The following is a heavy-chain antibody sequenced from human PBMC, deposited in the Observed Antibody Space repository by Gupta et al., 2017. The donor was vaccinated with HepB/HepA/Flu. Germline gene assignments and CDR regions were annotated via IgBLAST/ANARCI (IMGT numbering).Heavy chain of an antibody. V-gene: IGHV3-23*01. Sequence: EVQLLESGGGLVQPGGSLRLSCAASGFTFGRGAMTWVRQAPGQGLEWVSSISVSRDNTYYADSVKGRFTISRDNSKNTLYLQMNSLRAEDTAVYYCAKDLTGTYSDYFDYWGQGTLVTVSS. CDR2: ISVSRDNT. J-gene: IGHJ4*02. D-gene: IGHD1-26*01. CDR1: GFTFGRGA. CDR3: AKDLTGTYSDYFDY.